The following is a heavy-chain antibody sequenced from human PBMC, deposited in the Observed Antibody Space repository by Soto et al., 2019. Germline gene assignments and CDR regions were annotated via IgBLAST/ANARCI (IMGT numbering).Heavy chain of an antibody. J-gene: IGHJ4*02. D-gene: IGHD5-18*01. CDR3: ARDEGYGYGVDY. CDR2: INSDGSTT. CDR1: GFNFNHYT. Sequence: PGGSLRLSCAASGFNFNHYTMSWVRQVPGKGLVWVSRINSDGSTTNYADSVKGRFTFSRDNAKNTLYLQMNSLRAEDTAIYYCARDEGYGYGVDYWGQGTLVTVSS. V-gene: IGHV3-74*01.